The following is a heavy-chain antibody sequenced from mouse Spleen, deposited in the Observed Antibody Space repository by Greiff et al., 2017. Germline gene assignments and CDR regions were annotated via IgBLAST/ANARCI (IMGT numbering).Heavy chain of an antibody. CDR3: ARHEAYGGLRQVMDY. CDR2: ISSGGGNT. D-gene: IGHD2-4*01. CDR1: GFTFSSYA. J-gene: IGHJ4*01. V-gene: IGHV5-9*01. Sequence: DVMLVESGGGLVKLGGSLKLSCAASGFTFSSYAMSWVRQTPEKRLEWVATISSGGGNTYYPDSVKGRFTISRDNAKNTLYLQMSSLKSEDTAMYYCARHEAYGGLRQVMDYWGQGTSVTVSS.